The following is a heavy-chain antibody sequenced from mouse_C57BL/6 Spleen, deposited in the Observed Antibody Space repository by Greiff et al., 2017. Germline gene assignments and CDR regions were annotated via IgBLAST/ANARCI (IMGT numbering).Heavy chain of an antibody. J-gene: IGHJ4*01. CDR2: IDPETGGT. D-gene: IGHD2-4*01. CDR1: GYTFTDYE. V-gene: IGHV1-15*01. CDR3: TRRGDYGGYEAMDY. Sequence: VQLQQSGAELVRPGASVTLSCKASGYTFTDYEMHWVKQTPVHGLEWIGSIDPETGGTAYNQKFKGRAILTADKSSSTAYMELRSLTSEDSAVYYWTRRGDYGGYEAMDYWGQGTSVTVSS.